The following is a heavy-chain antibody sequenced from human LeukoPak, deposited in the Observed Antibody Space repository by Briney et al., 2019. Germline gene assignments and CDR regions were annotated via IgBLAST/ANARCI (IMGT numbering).Heavy chain of an antibody. D-gene: IGHD2-15*01. CDR2: INPKSGGT. J-gene: IGHJ5*02. CDR1: EYTFTGHY. V-gene: IGHV1-2*02. CDR3: ARDNGGYCSGGRCYFGWFDP. Sequence: ASVKVSCKASEYTFTGHYMHWVRQAPGQGLEWMGWINPKSGGTNYAQKFQGRVTMTRDTSISTAYMELSRLRSDDTAVYYCARDNGGYCSGGRCYFGWFDPWGQGTLVTVSS.